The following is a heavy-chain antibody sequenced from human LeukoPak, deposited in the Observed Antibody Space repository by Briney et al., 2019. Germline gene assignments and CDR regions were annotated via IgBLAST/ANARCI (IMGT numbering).Heavy chain of an antibody. CDR1: GGSISSGDYY. CDR2: IYYNGST. CDR3: AREVTYYDSSGYYSPAFDI. V-gene: IGHV4-30-4*08. D-gene: IGHD3-22*01. Sequence: ASQTLSLTCTVSGGSISSGDYYWSWIRQPPGKGLEWIGYIYYNGSTYYNPSLKSRVIISVDTSKNQFSLKLSSVTAADTAVYYCAREVTYYDSSGYYSPAFDIWGQGTMVTVSS. J-gene: IGHJ3*02.